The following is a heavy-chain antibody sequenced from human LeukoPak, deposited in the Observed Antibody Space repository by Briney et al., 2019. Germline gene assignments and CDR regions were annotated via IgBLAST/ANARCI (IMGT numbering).Heavy chain of an antibody. Sequence: GGSLRLSCATSGFTFSNYGMHWVRQAPGKGVEWVANIIEGGDVKYYVDSVKGRFIISRDNTKNSVYLQMTSLRADDTSVYYCARVGKNGWDFDHWGQGTLVTVSS. D-gene: IGHD6-19*01. V-gene: IGHV3-7*01. CDR3: ARVGKNGWDFDH. CDR2: IIEGGDVK. CDR1: GFTFSNYG. J-gene: IGHJ4*02.